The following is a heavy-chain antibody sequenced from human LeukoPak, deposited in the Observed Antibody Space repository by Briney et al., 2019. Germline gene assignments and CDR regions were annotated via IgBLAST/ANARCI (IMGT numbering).Heavy chain of an antibody. CDR3: ARIMYYYDSSGYHGEYYFDY. D-gene: IGHD3-22*01. CDR1: GCTFSSYA. J-gene: IGHJ4*02. CDR2: IIPILGTA. Sequence: ASVKVSCKASGCTFSSYAISWVRQAPGQGLEWMGGIIPILGTANYAQKFQGRVTITADESTSTAYMELSSLRSEDTAVYYCARIMYYYDSSGYHGEYYFDYWGQGTLVTVSS. V-gene: IGHV1-69*01.